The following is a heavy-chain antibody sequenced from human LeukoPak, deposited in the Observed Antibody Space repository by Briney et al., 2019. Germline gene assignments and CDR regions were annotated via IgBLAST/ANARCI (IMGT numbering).Heavy chain of an antibody. Sequence: GGSLRLSCAASGFTFSSYSMNWVRQAPGKGLEWVSSISSSSSYIYYADSVKGRFTISRDNAKNSLYLQMNSLRAEDTAEYYCARLPSNVAKVDYWGQGTLVTVSS. CDR1: GFTFSSYS. CDR3: ARLPSNVAKVDY. V-gene: IGHV3-21*01. J-gene: IGHJ4*02. D-gene: IGHD2/OR15-2a*01. CDR2: ISSSSSYI.